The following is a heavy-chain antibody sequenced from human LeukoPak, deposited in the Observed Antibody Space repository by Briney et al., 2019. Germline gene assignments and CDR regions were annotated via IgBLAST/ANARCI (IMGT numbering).Heavy chain of an antibody. Sequence: EASVKASCKASGYTFTGYYMHWVRQAPGQGLEWMGWINPNSGGTNYAQKLQGRVTMTTDTSTSTAYMELRSLRSDDTAVYYCARDLRPDYDILTGYDYWGQGTLVTVSS. CDR3: ARDLRPDYDILTGYDY. V-gene: IGHV1-2*02. CDR1: GYTFTGYY. CDR2: INPNSGGT. D-gene: IGHD3-9*01. J-gene: IGHJ4*02.